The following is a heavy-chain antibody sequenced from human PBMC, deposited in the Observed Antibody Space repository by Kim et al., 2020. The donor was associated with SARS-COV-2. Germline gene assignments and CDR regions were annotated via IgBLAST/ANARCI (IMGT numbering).Heavy chain of an antibody. CDR3: ARDLVMTTMGSYCYYYGMDV. CDR1: GFTFSSYG. CDR2: ISYDGSNK. J-gene: IGHJ6*02. D-gene: IGHD2-21*02. V-gene: IGHV3-33*05. Sequence: GGSLRLSCAASGFTFSSYGMHWVRQAPGKGLEWVAVISYDGSNKYYADSVKGRFTISRDNSKNTLYLQMNSLRAEDTAVYYCARDLVMTTMGSYCYYYGMDVWGQGTTVTVSS.